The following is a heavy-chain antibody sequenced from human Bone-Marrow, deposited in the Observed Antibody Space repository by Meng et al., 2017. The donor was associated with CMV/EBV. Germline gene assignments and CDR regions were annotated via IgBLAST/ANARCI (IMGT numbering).Heavy chain of an antibody. CDR1: GFTFSNAW. D-gene: IGHD3-10*01. J-gene: IGHJ3*02. CDR2: IKSKTDGGTT. CDR3: TTESVGRGYYYGSGSYYYGDAFDI. V-gene: IGHV3-15*01. Sequence: ACAASGFTFSNAWMSWVRQAPGKGLEWVGRIKSKTDGGTTDYAAPVKGRFTISRDDSKNTLYLQMNSMKTEDTAVYDCTTESVGRGYYYGSGSYYYGDAFDIWGQGTMVTVSS.